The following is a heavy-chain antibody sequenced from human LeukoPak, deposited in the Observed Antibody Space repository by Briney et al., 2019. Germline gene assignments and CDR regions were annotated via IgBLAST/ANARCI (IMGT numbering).Heavy chain of an antibody. CDR2: IYNSGST. D-gene: IGHD4-11*01. CDR3: ARDMAVTTFDH. CDR1: GYSISCGYY. Sequence: SETLSLTCAVSGYSISCGYYWGWIRQPPGKGLEWIGSIYNSGSTFYNPSLKSRVTMSVDTSKNQFSLKLSSVTAADTAVYYCARDMAVTTFDHWGQGTLVTVSS. J-gene: IGHJ4*02. V-gene: IGHV4-38-2*02.